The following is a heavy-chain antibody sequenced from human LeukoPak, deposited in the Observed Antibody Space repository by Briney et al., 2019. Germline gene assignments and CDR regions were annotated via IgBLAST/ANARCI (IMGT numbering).Heavy chain of an antibody. CDR1: GFTFTSSA. V-gene: IGHV1-58*01. J-gene: IGHJ4*02. CDR3: AASYYFDSSGPGY. Sequence: VASVKVSCKASGFTFTSSALQWVRQARGQGLEWIGWIVVGSGNTNYAQKFQERVTITRDMSTSTAYMELSSLRSEDTAVYYCAASYYFDSSGPGYWRQGTLVTVSS. CDR2: IVVGSGNT. D-gene: IGHD3-22*01.